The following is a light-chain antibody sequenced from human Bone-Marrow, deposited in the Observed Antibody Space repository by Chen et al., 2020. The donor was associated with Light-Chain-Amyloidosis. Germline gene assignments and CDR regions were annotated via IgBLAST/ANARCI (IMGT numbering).Light chain of an antibody. CDR1: SSDVGGDNH. CDR3: SSYTITNTLV. J-gene: IGLJ1*01. Sequence: QSALTQPASVSGSPGQSITISCTGTSSDVGGDNHVSWYQQHPDKAPKRMIYEVTKRPSWVPDRFSGAKSDNTASLTISGLQTEDEADYFCSSYTITNTLVFGSGTRVTVL. CDR2: EVT. V-gene: IGLV2-14*01.